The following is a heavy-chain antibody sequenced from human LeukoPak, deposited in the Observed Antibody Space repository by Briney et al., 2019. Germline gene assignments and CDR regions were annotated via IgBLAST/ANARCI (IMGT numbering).Heavy chain of an antibody. D-gene: IGHD6-13*01. V-gene: IGHV3-23*01. Sequence: GSLRLSCAASGFTFSSYAMSWVRQAPGKGLEWVSAISGSGGSTYYADSVKGRFTISRGNSKNTLYLQMNSLRAEDTAVYYCAKELYSSSCFDYWGQGTLVTVSS. J-gene: IGHJ4*02. CDR3: AKELYSSSCFDY. CDR2: ISGSGGST. CDR1: GFTFSSYA.